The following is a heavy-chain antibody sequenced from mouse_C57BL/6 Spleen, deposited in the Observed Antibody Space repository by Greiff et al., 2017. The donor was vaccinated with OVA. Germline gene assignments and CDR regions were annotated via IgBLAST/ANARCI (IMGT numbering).Heavy chain of an antibody. CDR3: TRAPHFYFDQ. V-gene: IGHV3-6*01. J-gene: IGHJ2*01. CDR1: GYSITSGYY. Sequence: DVQLQESGPGLVKPSQSLSLTCSVTGYSITSGYYWNWIRQFPGNKLEWMGYISYDGSNNYNPSLKNRISITRDTSKNQFFLKLNSVTTEDTATLHCTRAPHFYFDQWGKGTTLTVS. CDR2: ISYDGSN.